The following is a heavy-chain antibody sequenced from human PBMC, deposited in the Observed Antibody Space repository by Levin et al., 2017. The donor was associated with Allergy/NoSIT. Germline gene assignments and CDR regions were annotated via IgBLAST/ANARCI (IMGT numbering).Heavy chain of an antibody. V-gene: IGHV3-23*01. D-gene: IGHD6-13*01. J-gene: IGHJ4*02. CDR2: ISGSGGST. CDR1: GFTFSSYA. Sequence: PGESLKISCAASGFTFSSYAMSWVRQAPGKGLEWVSAISGSGGSTYYADSVKGRFTISRDNSKNTLYLQMNSLRAEDTAVYYCAKDQAAAAPYYFDYWGQGTLVTVSS. CDR3: AKDQAAAAPYYFDY.